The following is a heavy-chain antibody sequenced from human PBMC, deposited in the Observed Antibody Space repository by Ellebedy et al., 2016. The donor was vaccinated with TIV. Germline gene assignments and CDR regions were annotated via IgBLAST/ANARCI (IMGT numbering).Heavy chain of an antibody. Sequence: MPSETLSLTCTVSGGSISTYYWSWIRQPPGKGLEWIGYIYYTGSSLYNPYLRNRVSISVDTYKNQFSLHLSSVTAADTAVYYCARPLGYEPWGGFEDWGQGTMVTVSS. CDR1: GGSISTYY. CDR2: IYYTGSS. V-gene: IGHV4-59*08. CDR3: ARPLGYEPWGGFED. D-gene: IGHD5-12*01. J-gene: IGHJ3*01.